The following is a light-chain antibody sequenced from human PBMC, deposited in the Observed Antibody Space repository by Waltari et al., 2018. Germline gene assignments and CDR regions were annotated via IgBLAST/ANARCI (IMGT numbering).Light chain of an antibody. CDR2: DAS. J-gene: IGKJ1*01. V-gene: IGKV3-11*01. CDR1: QSVSSY. CDR3: QQRSNWPPWT. Sequence: DIVLTQSPATLSLSPGARATLSCRASQSVSSYLAWYQQKPGQDPRLLIYDASNRATGIPARFSGSGSGIDFTLTISSLEPEDFAVYYCQQRSNWPPWTFGQGTKVEIK.